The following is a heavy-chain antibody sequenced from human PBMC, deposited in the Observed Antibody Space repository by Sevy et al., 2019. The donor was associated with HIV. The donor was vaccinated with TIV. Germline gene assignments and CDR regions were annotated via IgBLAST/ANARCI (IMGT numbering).Heavy chain of an antibody. V-gene: IGHV4-59*01. J-gene: IGHJ5*02. Sequence: SEILSLTCTVSGGSISSYYWSCIRQPPGKGLEWIGYIYYSGSTNYNPSLKSRVTISVDTSKNQFSLKLSSVTAADTAVYNCARRLGYCSGGSCYTNWFDPWGQGTLVTVSS. CDR1: GGSISSYY. CDR2: IYYSGST. CDR3: ARRLGYCSGGSCYTNWFDP. D-gene: IGHD2-15*01.